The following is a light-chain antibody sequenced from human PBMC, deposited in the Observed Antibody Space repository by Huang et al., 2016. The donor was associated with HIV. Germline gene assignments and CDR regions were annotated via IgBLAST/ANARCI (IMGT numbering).Light chain of an antibody. V-gene: IGKV1-33*01. CDR3: QQYHALPVT. CDR1: QDINKY. CDR2: DAA. J-gene: IGKJ4*01. Sequence: DIQMTQSQSSLSASVGDRVTITCQASQDINKYLAWYHQKPGKAPKLLIYDAAKLETGVPSRFSGSGSGTTFTFTISSLQPEDIATYDCQQYHALPVTFGGGTKVEIK.